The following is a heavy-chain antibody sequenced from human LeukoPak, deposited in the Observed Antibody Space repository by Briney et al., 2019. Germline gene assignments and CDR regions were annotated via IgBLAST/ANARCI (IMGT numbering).Heavy chain of an antibody. D-gene: IGHD3-22*01. V-gene: IGHV1-69-2*01. CDR3: ATDPFDSSGHDAFDI. Sequence: GASVKIPCKVSGYTFTDYYMHWVQQAPGKGLEWMGLVDPEDGETIYAEKFQGRVTITADTSTDTAYMELSSLRSEDTAVYYCATDPFDSSGHDAFDIWGQGTMVTVSS. J-gene: IGHJ3*02. CDR1: GYTFTDYY. CDR2: VDPEDGET.